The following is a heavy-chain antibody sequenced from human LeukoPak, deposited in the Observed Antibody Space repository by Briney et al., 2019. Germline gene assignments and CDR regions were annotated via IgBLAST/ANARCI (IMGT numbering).Heavy chain of an antibody. V-gene: IGHV4-34*01. CDR1: GGSFSGYY. CDR3: ARNRYYYGSGNYGVPNWVDP. Sequence: SETLSLTCAVYGGSFSGYYWSWIRQPPGKGLEWIGEINHSGSTNYNPSLKSRVTISVDTSKNQFSLKLSSVTAADTAVYYCARNRYYYGSGNYGVPNWVDPWGQGTLVTVSS. D-gene: IGHD3-10*01. CDR2: INHSGST. J-gene: IGHJ5*02.